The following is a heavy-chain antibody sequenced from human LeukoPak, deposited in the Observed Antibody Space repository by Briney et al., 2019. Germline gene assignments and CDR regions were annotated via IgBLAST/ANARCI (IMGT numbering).Heavy chain of an antibody. CDR1: GGSISSGSYY. V-gene: IGHV4-61*02. CDR3: ARDSQISGWLDY. J-gene: IGHJ4*02. Sequence: SETLSLSCTVSGGSISSGSYYWSRMRQRAGKGLEWIGRIYTSGSTNYNPSLKSRVTISVDTSKNQFSLKLSSVTAADTAVYYCARDSQISGWLDYWAQGTLVTVSS. D-gene: IGHD6-19*01. CDR2: IYTSGST.